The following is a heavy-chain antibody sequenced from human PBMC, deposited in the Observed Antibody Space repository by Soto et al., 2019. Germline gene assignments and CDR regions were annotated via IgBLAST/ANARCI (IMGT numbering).Heavy chain of an antibody. CDR3: ARTSYDSSGTAADP. D-gene: IGHD3-22*01. Sequence: SETLSLTCTVSGGSISSGNNYWSWIRQHPGKGLEWIGYIYYSGSTYYNPSLKSRVTISVDTSKNQFSLKLSSVTAADTAVYYCARTSYDSSGTAADPWGQGTLVTVSS. CDR2: IYYSGST. V-gene: IGHV4-31*03. CDR1: GGSISSGNNY. J-gene: IGHJ5*02.